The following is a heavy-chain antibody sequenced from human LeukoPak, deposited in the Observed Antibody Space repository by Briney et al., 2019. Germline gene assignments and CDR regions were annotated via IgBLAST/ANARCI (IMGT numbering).Heavy chain of an antibody. CDR3: AREEDY. V-gene: IGHV3-11*04. CDR2: MSSSGSTI. J-gene: IGHJ4*02. CDR1: GFSINDFY. Sequence: GGSLRLSCAASGFSINDFYMNWFRQAPGKGLEWVSYMSSSGSTIYYADSVRGRFIISRDSTKNSLYLQMNSLRVEDTAVYYCAREEDYWGQGIMVTVSS.